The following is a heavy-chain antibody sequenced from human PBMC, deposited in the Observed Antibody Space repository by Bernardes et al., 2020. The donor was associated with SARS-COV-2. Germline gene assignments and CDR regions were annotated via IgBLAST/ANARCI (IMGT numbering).Heavy chain of an antibody. V-gene: IGHV3-15*01. CDR3: SWRNHYDLYALDV. CDR2: IKSKGSGETT. Sequence: GGSLRLSCAGSGFPFVVAWMSWVRQAPGKGLEWVARIKSKGSGETTDYAAPVKGRFTISRDDSKNTLYLQMNSLKIEDTAVYYCSWRNHYDLYALDVWGQGTTVTVSS. J-gene: IGHJ6*02. D-gene: IGHD5-12*01. CDR1: GFPFVVAW.